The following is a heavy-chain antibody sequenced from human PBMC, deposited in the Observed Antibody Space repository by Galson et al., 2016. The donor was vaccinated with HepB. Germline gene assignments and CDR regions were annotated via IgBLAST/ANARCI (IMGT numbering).Heavy chain of an antibody. Sequence: SLRLSCAASGFTFSSSGMHWVRQAPGKGLEWVAVIWFDGSKKDYADSVKGRFTISRDNSKNTLYLEMNSLRAEDTAVYYCATDRGYFDLWGRGTLVTITS. CDR3: ATDRGYFDL. V-gene: IGHV3-33*01. CDR2: IWFDGSKK. J-gene: IGHJ2*01. CDR1: GFTFSSSG.